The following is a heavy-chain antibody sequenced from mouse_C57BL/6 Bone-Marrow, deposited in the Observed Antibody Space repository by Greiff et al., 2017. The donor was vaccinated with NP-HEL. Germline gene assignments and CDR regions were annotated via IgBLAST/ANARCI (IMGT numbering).Heavy chain of an antibody. CDR2: INPNNGGT. J-gene: IGHJ1*03. V-gene: IGHV1-26*01. CDR3: ATPNYGNHWYFDV. Sequence: EVQLQQSGPELVKPGASVKISCKASGYTFTDYYMNWVKQSHGKSLEWIGDINPNNGGTSYNQKFKGKATLTVDKSSSTAYMELRSLTSEDSAVYYCATPNYGNHWYFDVWGTGTTVTVSS. CDR1: GYTFTDYY. D-gene: IGHD2-1*01.